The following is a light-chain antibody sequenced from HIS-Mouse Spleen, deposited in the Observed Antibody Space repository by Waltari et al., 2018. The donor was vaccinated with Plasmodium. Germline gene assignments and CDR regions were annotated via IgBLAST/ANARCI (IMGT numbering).Light chain of an antibody. V-gene: IGLV3-10*01. J-gene: IGLJ3*02. CDR1: AFPKKY. Sequence: SYELTQPPSVSVSPCQTARTPCSGDAFPKKYSYWYQQKSGQAPVLVIYEDSKRPSGIPERFSGSSSGTMATLTISGAQVEDEADYYCYSTDSSGNHRVFGGGTKLTVL. CDR3: YSTDSSGNHRV. CDR2: EDS.